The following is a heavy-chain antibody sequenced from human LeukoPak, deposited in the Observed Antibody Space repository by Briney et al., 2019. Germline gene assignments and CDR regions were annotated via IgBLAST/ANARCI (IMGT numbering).Heavy chain of an antibody. CDR3: ARASGWLDY. CDR1: GGSISSSDYY. V-gene: IGHV4-39*07. CDR2: IYYTGST. J-gene: IGHJ4*02. Sequence: PSETLSLTCTVSGGSISSSDYYWGWIRQPPGKGLEWIGSIYYTGSTYYNPSLKSRVTISVDTSKNQFSLKLSSVTAADTAVYYCARASGWLDYWGQGTLVTVSS. D-gene: IGHD6-19*01.